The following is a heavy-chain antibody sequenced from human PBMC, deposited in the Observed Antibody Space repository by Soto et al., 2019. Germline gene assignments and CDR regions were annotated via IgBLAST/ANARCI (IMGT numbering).Heavy chain of an antibody. Sequence: GGSLRLSCAASGFTFSSYAMSWVRQAPGKGLEWVSAISGSGGSTYYADSVKGRFTISRDNSKDTLYLQMNSLRAEDTAVYYCAKGPLYSSSWYFGYWGQGALVTVSS. V-gene: IGHV3-23*01. CDR2: ISGSGGST. CDR1: GFTFSSYA. CDR3: AKGPLYSSSWYFGY. D-gene: IGHD6-13*01. J-gene: IGHJ4*02.